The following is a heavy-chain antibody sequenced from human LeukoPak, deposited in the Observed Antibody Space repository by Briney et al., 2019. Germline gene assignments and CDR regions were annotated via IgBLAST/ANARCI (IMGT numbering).Heavy chain of an antibody. CDR2: IGTAGDT. D-gene: IGHD1-26*01. CDR1: GFTFSSYD. J-gene: IGHJ4*02. V-gene: IGHV3-13*01. CDR3: ARSVSGSYSGFDY. Sequence: GGSLRLSCAASGFTFSSYDMHWVRQATEKGLEWVSAIGTAGDTYYPGSVKGRFTISRENAKNSLYLQMNSLRAGDTAVYYCARSVSGSYSGFDYWGQGTLVTVSS.